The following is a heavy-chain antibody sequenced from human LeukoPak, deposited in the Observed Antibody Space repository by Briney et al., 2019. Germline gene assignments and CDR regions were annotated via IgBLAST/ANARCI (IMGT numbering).Heavy chain of an antibody. CDR3: ARDRSYCSSTSCYYYYGMDV. J-gene: IGHJ6*02. CDR1: EFAFSTYN. V-gene: IGHV3-48*01. D-gene: IGHD2-2*01. CDR2: ISTGSSTT. Sequence: GGSLRLSCAASEFAFSTYNMNWVRLAPGKGLEWVSYISTGSSTTYYADSVKGRFTISRDNVENSLCLQMNSLRAEDTAVYYCARDRSYCSSTSCYYYYGMDVWGQGTTVTVSS.